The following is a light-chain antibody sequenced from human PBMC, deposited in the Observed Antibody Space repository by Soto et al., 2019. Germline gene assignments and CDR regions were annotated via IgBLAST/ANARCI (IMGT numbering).Light chain of an antibody. Sequence: EIVLTQSPGTLSLSPGERATLSCRASQSVSSNYLAWYQQKPGQAPGLLIHGASSRATGIPDRFSGSGSGTDFTLTISRLEPEDLAVYYCHQYGTSPWTFGQGTKVEIK. CDR3: HQYGTSPWT. CDR1: QSVSSNY. CDR2: GAS. V-gene: IGKV3-20*01. J-gene: IGKJ1*01.